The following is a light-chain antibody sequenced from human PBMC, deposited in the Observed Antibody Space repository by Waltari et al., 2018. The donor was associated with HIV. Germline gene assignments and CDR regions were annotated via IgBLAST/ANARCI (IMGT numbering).Light chain of an antibody. V-gene: IGLV2-8*01. CDR3: SSYAGSSNYYVV. CDR2: EVS. CDR1: SSDGGGYNY. J-gene: IGLJ2*01. Sequence: QSALTQSPSASGSPGPSVTISCTGTSSDGGGYNYVAWYQQHPGKAPKLMIYEVSKRPSGVPDRFSGAKSVNTASLTVSGLQAEDESDYYCSSYAGSSNYYVVVGGGTKVTVL.